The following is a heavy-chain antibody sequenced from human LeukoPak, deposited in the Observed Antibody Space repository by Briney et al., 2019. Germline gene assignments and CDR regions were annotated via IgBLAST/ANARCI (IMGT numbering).Heavy chain of an antibody. J-gene: IGHJ5*02. CDR3: ARHEYSGSYYGLSWFDP. Sequence: SETLSLTCTVSGGSISSSGYYWGWIRQPPGKGLEWIASIYYIGSTYYNPSFHSRVTISVDTSKTQLSLKLSSLTAADTAVYYCARHEYSGSYYGLSWFDPWGQGTLVTVSS. V-gene: IGHV4-39*01. D-gene: IGHD1-26*01. CDR2: IYYIGST. CDR1: GGSISSSGYY.